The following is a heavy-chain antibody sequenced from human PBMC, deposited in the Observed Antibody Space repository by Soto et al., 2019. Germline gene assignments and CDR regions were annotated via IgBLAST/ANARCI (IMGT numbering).Heavy chain of an antibody. CDR1: GFTFSSND. D-gene: IGHD3-22*01. J-gene: IGHJ3*01. CDR2: IYSGGST. Sequence: EVQLVESGGGLIQPGGSLSRSCAASGFTFSSNDMNWDRQAPGKGLERVSLIYSGGSTYYADSVKGRFTISRHNSKNTLSLQMRSLRAQDTAIYYCATRPLLPGAPWGQGTMVTFSS. CDR3: ATRPLLPGAP. V-gene: IGHV3-53*01.